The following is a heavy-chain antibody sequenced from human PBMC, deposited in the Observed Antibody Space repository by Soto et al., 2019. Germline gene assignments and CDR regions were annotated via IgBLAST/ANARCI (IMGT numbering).Heavy chain of an antibody. D-gene: IGHD6-19*01. CDR2: IIPIFGTA. V-gene: IGHV1-69*13. J-gene: IGHJ5*02. CDR3: ARGPQSSGWRGKWFDA. Sequence: SVKVSCKASGGTFSTSSINWVRQAPGQGLEWMGGIIPIFGTADYAQKFQGRVTLTADESTTTAYMELRSLRSEDTAVYYCARGPQSSGWRGKWFDAWGQGTMVTVSS. CDR1: GGTFSTSS.